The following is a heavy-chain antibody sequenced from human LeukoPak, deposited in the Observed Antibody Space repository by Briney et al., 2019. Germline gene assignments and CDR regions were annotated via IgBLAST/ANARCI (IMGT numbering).Heavy chain of an antibody. CDR3: ASISLRFLDY. J-gene: IGHJ4*02. D-gene: IGHD3-3*01. CDR2: ISSSSSTI. V-gene: IGHV3-48*01. CDR1: GFTFSSYS. Sequence: GGSLRLSCAASGFTFSSYSMNWVRQAPGKGLEWVSYISSSSSTISYADSVKGRFIISRDNAKNSLYLQMNSLRAEDTAVYYCASISLRFLDYWGQGTLVTVSS.